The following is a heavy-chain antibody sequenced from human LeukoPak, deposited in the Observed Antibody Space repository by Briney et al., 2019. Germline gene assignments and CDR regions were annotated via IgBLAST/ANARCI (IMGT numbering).Heavy chain of an antibody. J-gene: IGHJ4*02. Sequence: GGSLRLSCAVSGFNFRGHWMDWVSQAPGKGLEWVSAISGSGGSTYYADSVKGRFTISRDNSKNTLYLQMNSLRAEDTAVYYCAKDLSVADYWGQGTLVTVSS. CDR3: AKDLSVADY. CDR2: ISGSGGST. D-gene: IGHD2-21*01. CDR1: GFNFRGHW. V-gene: IGHV3-23*01.